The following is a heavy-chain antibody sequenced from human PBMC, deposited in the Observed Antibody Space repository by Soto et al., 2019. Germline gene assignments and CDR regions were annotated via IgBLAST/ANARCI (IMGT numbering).Heavy chain of an antibody. V-gene: IGHV4-59*01. J-gene: IGHJ5*02. D-gene: IGHD3-9*01. CDR1: GSDITTYY. Sequence: SETLSLTCTVSGSDITTYYWSWLRQSPGKGLEWIGHIYDTGSTTYNPSLKSRVTISVDTSNKQFSLRLTSVTAADTAVYYCARCPIDHNWFDPWGQGTLVTVPQ. CDR3: ARCPIDHNWFDP. CDR2: IYDTGST.